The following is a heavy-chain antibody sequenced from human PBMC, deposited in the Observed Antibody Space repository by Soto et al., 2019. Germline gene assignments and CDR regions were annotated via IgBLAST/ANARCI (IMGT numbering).Heavy chain of an antibody. CDR1: GYTLTELS. CDR2: FDPEDGET. J-gene: IGHJ6*02. CDR3: ATALGYCTNGVCYRGIDYYYYGMDV. Sequence: GASVKVSCKVSGYTLTELSMHWVRQAPGKGLEWMGGFDPEDGETIYAQKFQGRVTMTEDTSTDTAYMELSSLRSEDTAVYYCATALGYCTNGVCYRGIDYYYYGMDVWGQWTTVTVSS. D-gene: IGHD2-8*01. V-gene: IGHV1-24*01.